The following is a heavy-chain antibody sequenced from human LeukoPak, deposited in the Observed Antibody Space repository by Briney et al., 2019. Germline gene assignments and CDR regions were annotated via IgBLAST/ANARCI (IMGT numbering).Heavy chain of an antibody. D-gene: IGHD4-17*01. CDR1: GFTFSTSG. V-gene: IGHV3-30*02. CDR3: AKVYGDLVDY. CDR2: IRFDGSHK. J-gene: IGHJ4*02. Sequence: GGSLRLSSAASGFTFSTSGMHWVRQAPGKGLEWVAFIRFDGSHKNHADSVKGRFAISRDNSKKTVYLQMNSLRTEDTAVYYCAKVYGDLVDYWGRGTLVTVSS.